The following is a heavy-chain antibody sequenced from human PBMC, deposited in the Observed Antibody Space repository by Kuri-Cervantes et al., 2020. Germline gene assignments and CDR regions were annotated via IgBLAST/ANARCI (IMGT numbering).Heavy chain of an antibody. CDR1: GFTFSSYA. D-gene: IGHD4-17*01. V-gene: IGHV3-23*01. CDR3: AKDPSSPYGDYDYFDY. J-gene: IGHJ4*02. Sequence: GGSLRLSCAASGFTFSSYAMSWVRQAPGKGLEWVSAISGSGGSTYYADSVKGRFTISRDNSKNTLYLQMNSLRAEDTAVYYCAKDPSSPYGDYDYFDYWGQGTLVTVSS. CDR2: ISGSGGST.